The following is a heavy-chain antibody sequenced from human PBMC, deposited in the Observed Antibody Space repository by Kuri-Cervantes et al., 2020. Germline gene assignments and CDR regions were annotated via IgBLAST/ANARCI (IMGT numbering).Heavy chain of an antibody. CDR3: ARDASKYCSSTSCLGRFDP. D-gene: IGHD2-2*01. CDR1: GYTFTSYA. Sequence: ASVKVSCKASGYTFTSYAMHWVRQAPGQRLEWMGWINAGNGNTKYAQKLQGRVTMTTDTSTSTAYMELRSLRSDDTAVYYCARDASKYCSSTSCLGRFDPWGQGTLVTVSS. J-gene: IGHJ5*02. V-gene: IGHV1-3*01. CDR2: INAGNGNT.